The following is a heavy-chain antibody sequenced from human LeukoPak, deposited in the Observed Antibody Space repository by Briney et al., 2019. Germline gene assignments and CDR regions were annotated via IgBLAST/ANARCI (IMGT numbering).Heavy chain of an antibody. Sequence: PGVSLRLLCAASAFSFSSYWMSSVRQAPGKGLEWVSNIKQDGSEKYYVDSVKGRFTISRDNAKNSLFLQMHSLRAEPTAVYYCERVLTVGGTMGWYFDYWGQEPLVTVSS. CDR3: ERVLTVGGTMGWYFDY. J-gene: IGHJ4*02. D-gene: IGHD6-19*01. V-gene: IGHV3-7*01. CDR2: IKQDGSEK. CDR1: AFSFSSYW.